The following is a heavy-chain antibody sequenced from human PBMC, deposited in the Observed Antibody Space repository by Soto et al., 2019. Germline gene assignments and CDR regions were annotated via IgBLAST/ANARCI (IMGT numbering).Heavy chain of an antibody. V-gene: IGHV4-4*02. CDR3: ARVSGSYYYGMDV. Sequence: QVQLQESGPGLVKPSGTLSLTCAVSGGSISSSNWWSWVRQPPGKGLEWIGEIYHSGSTNYNPSLKGRVTISVDKSTNQFSLKLSSVIAADTAVYYCARVSGSYYYGMDVLGQGTTVTVSS. CDR1: GGSISSSNW. J-gene: IGHJ6*02. CDR2: IYHSGST. D-gene: IGHD1-26*01.